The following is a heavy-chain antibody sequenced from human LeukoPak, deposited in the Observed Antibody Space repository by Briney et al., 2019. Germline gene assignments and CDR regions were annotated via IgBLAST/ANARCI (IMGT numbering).Heavy chain of an antibody. CDR3: ARSATIPGRGWFDP. D-gene: IGHD5-12*01. Sequence: ASVKVSCKASGGTFSSYAISWVRQAPGQGLEWMGRIIPILGIANYAQKFQGRVTITADKSTSTAYMELSSLRSEDTAVYYCARSATIPGRGWFDPWGQGTLVTVSS. CDR1: GGTFSSYA. V-gene: IGHV1-69*04. CDR2: IIPILGIA. J-gene: IGHJ5*02.